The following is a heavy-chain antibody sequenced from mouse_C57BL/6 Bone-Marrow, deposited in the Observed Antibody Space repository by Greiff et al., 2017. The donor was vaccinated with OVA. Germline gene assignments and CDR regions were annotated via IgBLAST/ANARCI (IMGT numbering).Heavy chain of an antibody. CDR1: GYTFTSYW. CDR3: ARGILLRPYYFDY. Sequence: VQLQQSGAELAKPGASVKLSCKASGYTFTSYWMHWVKQRPGQGLEWIGYINPSSGYTKYNQKFKDKDTLTADKSSSTAYMQLSSLTYEDSAVYYCARGILLRPYYFDYWGQGTTLTVSS. CDR2: INPSSGYT. V-gene: IGHV1-7*01. D-gene: IGHD1-2*01. J-gene: IGHJ2*01.